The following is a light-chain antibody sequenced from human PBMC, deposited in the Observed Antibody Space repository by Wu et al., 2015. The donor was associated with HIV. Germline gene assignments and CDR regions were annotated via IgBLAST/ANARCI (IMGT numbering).Light chain of an antibody. CDR2: GAS. CDR3: QQSYSTQYS. V-gene: IGKV1-39*01. J-gene: IGKJ2*03. CDR1: QPIGSD. Sequence: DIQMTQSPSSLPVSVRDRVTITCRASQPIGSDLNWYQKKTGKAPKLLIYGASSLQSGVPSRFSGSGSGTDFTLTINNLQPEDFATYYCQQSYSTQYSFGQGTKLEIK.